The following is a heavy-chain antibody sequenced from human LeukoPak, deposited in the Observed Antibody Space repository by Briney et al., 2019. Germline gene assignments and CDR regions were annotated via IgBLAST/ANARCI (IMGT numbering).Heavy chain of an antibody. J-gene: IGHJ4*02. Sequence: ASVTVSCTASGYTFTSYGISWVRQAPGQGLEWMGWISAYNGNTNYAQKLQGRVTMTTDTSTSTAYMELRSLRSDDTAVYYCARARYYYDSSGYSTQGFDYWGQGTLVTVSS. CDR2: ISAYNGNT. D-gene: IGHD3-22*01. CDR3: ARARYYYDSSGYSTQGFDY. CDR1: GYTFTSYG. V-gene: IGHV1-18*01.